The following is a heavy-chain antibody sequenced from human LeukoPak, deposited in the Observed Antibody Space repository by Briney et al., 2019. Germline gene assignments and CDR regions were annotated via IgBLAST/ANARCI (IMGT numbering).Heavy chain of an antibody. V-gene: IGHV1-69*13. Sequence: ASVKVSCKASGGTFISYAISWVRQAPGQWLEWMGGIIPIFGTANYAQKFQGRVTITADESTSTAYMELSSLRSEDTAVYYCAREGEYYGSGSYYDHWGQGTLVTVSS. J-gene: IGHJ4*02. CDR2: IIPIFGTA. CDR1: GGTFISYA. D-gene: IGHD3-10*01. CDR3: AREGEYYGSGSYYDH.